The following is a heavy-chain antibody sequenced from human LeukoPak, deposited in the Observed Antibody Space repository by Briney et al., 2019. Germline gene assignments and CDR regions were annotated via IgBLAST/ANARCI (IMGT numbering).Heavy chain of an antibody. V-gene: IGHV5-51*01. CDR3: ARHPYSSSSYYYMDV. Sequence: GESLKISCKGSGYSFTSYWIGWVRQMPGKGLEWMGIIYPGDSDTRYTPSLQGQVTISADKSISTAYLQWSSLKASDTAMYYCARHPYSSSSYYYMDVWGKGTTVTVSS. D-gene: IGHD6-13*01. CDR2: IYPGDSDT. J-gene: IGHJ6*03. CDR1: GYSFTSYW.